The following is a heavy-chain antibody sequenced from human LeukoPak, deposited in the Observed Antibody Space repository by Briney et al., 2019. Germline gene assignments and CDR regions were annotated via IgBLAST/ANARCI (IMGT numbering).Heavy chain of an antibody. CDR3: TKAGVVGAKAGFDN. V-gene: IGHV3-21*01. D-gene: IGHD1-26*01. CDR1: GFTFSSYG. Sequence: GGSLRLSCAASGFTFSSYGMNWVRQAPGKGLEWVSSISSSSSYIYYADSVKGRFTISRDNAKNSLDLQMNNLRDEDTAIYYCTKAGVVGAKAGFDNWGQGTLVTVSS. CDR2: ISSSSSYI. J-gene: IGHJ4*02.